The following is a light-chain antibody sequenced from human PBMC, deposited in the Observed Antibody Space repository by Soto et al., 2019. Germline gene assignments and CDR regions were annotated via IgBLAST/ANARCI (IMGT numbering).Light chain of an antibody. Sequence: EIVLTQSPGTLSLSPGERATLSCRASQSVGSSYLAWYQQKPGQAPRLLIYGASSRATGIPDRFSGSGSGTDFTLTISRLEPEDFAVYYCQQYGSSRTWTFGQGTKVDIK. CDR1: QSVGSSY. CDR2: GAS. CDR3: QQYGSSRTWT. V-gene: IGKV3-20*01. J-gene: IGKJ1*01.